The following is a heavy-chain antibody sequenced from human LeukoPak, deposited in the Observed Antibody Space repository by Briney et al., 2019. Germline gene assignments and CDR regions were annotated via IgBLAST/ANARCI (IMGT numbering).Heavy chain of an antibody. V-gene: IGHV1-2*02. J-gene: IGHJ3*02. CDR3: ARGRSTAWDDAFDI. CDR1: GYTFTGFY. D-gene: IGHD6-13*01. Sequence: ASVKVSCKASGYTFTGFYIHLVRQAPGQGLECMGWTNVNSGGSKYVQKFQGRVTMTRDTSINTAYMELSSLTSDDTAVYYCARGRSTAWDDAFDIWGQGTMVTVSS. CDR2: TNVNSGGS.